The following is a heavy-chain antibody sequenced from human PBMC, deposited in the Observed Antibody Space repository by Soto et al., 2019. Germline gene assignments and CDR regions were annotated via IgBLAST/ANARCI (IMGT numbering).Heavy chain of an antibody. D-gene: IGHD3-16*01. J-gene: IGHJ4*02. CDR2: MNPNSGDG. Sequence: ASVKVSCKASGYTFFAYEINWVRQATGQGLEWMAWMNPNSGDGAYAQRFQGRVTMTTNTSINTAYMELTSLTSEDTAVYYCARSHLIGGQSLAYWGQGIPVTVS. V-gene: IGHV1-8*01. CDR3: ARSHLIGGQSLAY. CDR1: GYTFFAYE.